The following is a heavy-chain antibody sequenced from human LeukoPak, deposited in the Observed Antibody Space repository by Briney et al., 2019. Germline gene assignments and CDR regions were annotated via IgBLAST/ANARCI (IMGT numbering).Heavy chain of an antibody. Sequence: TSETLSLTCTVSGGSISSSSYYCDWIRQPPGKGLEWIGSIYYSGSTYYNPSLKSRVTISVDTSKNQFSLKLSSVTAAGTAVYYCASTSGSYYSHFDFWGQGTLVTVSS. D-gene: IGHD1-26*01. CDR2: IYYSGST. J-gene: IGHJ4*02. V-gene: IGHV4-39*07. CDR3: ASTSGSYYSHFDF. CDR1: GGSISSSSYY.